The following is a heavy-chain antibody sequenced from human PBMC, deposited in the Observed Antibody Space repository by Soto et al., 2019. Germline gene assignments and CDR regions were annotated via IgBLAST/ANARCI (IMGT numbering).Heavy chain of an antibody. CDR1: GGSISRCY. CDR3: AKERSSGWSFDY. V-gene: IGHV4-59*12. Sequence: PSETLSLTCTVSGGSISRCYWSWIRQPPGKGLEWIGYIYYTGTTTYNPSIKSRVTISVDSSKNTLYLQMNSLRAEDTAVFYCAKERSSGWSFDYWGQGTLVTVSS. CDR2: IYYTGTT. J-gene: IGHJ4*02. D-gene: IGHD6-19*01.